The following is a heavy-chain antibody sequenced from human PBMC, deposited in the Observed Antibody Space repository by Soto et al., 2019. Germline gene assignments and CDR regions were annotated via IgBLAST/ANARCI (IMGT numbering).Heavy chain of an antibody. V-gene: IGHV1-8*01. D-gene: IGHD3-10*01. CDR1: GYTYTSYY. CDR2: MNPNSGNT. CDR3: ARVLGEFGELFPWFDP. Sequence: QVQLVQSGAEVKTPGATVKVSCKASGYTYTSYYINWVRPATGQGLECMGWMNPNSGNTGYAQKFQGRVTMTRNTSISTAYMELSSLRSEDTAVYYCARVLGEFGELFPWFDPWGQGTLVTVSS. J-gene: IGHJ5*02.